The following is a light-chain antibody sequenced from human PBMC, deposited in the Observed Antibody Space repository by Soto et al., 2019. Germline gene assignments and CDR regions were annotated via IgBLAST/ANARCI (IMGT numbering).Light chain of an antibody. CDR2: GAS. V-gene: IGKV3-15*01. CDR3: QRYRQWPWT. Sequence: EIVMTQSPATLSVSPGKRATLSCRASQSISSDLAWYQQKPGQAPRLLIYGASTRATGIPARFSGSGSGTEFTLTISSLQSEDFAVYYCQRYRQWPWTFGQGTKVEIK. CDR1: QSISSD. J-gene: IGKJ1*01.